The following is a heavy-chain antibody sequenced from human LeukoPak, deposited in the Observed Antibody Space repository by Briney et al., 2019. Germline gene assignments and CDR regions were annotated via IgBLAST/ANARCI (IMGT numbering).Heavy chain of an antibody. CDR3: TKDREPDNGWDLDY. Sequence: SGGSLRLSGAASGFTFSSYALSWLRQAPGKGLEGVTAILASGAAYYADLVRGRFTITKDSSTNTLYLQMNSLRVDDTAIYYCTKDREPDNGWDLDYWGQGTLLIVSS. CDR1: GFTFSSYA. V-gene: IGHV3-23*01. CDR2: ILASGAA. J-gene: IGHJ4*01. D-gene: IGHD6-19*01.